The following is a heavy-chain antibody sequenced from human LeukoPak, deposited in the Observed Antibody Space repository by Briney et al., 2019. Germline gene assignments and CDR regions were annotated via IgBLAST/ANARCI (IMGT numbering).Heavy chain of an antibody. CDR3: ASMVRGVITSNWFDP. V-gene: IGHV4-31*03. CDR1: GGSISSGGYY. Sequence: SSETLSLTCTVSGGSISSGGYYWSWIRQHPGKGLEWIGYIYYSGSTYYNPSLKSRVTISVDTSKNQFSLKLSSVTAADTAVYYCASMVRGVITSNWFDPWGQGTLVTVSS. CDR2: IYYSGST. D-gene: IGHD3-10*01. J-gene: IGHJ5*02.